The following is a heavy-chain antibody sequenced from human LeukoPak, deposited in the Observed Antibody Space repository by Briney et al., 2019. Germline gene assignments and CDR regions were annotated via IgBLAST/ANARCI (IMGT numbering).Heavy chain of an antibody. CDR3: AKNGIRILGTYYYYYYMDV. V-gene: IGHV3-30*02. CDR2: IRYDGSNK. CDR1: GFTFSSYG. Sequence: GGSLRLSCAASGFTFSSYGMHWVRQAPGKGLEWVAFIRYDGSNKYYADSVKGRFTISRDNSKNTLYLQMNSLRAEDTAVYYCAKNGIRILGTYYYYYYMDVWGKGTTVTISS. D-gene: IGHD1-1*01. J-gene: IGHJ6*03.